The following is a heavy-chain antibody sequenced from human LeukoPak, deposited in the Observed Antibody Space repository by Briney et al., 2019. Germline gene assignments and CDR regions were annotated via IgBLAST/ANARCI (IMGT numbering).Heavy chain of an antibody. D-gene: IGHD6-13*01. Sequence: GGSLRLSCAASGFTFSSYAMNWVRQAPGKGLEWVSGISSSGGSTSYADSVKGRFTISRDNSKNTLYLQMNGLRAEDTAVYYCANPRDSSTWYTFDYWGQGTLVTVSS. CDR2: ISSSGGST. CDR1: GFTFSSYA. V-gene: IGHV3-23*01. J-gene: IGHJ4*02. CDR3: ANPRDSSTWYTFDY.